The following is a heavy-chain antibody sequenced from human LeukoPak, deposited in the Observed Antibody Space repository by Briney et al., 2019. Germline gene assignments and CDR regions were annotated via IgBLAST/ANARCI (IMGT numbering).Heavy chain of an antibody. CDR2: FSGSGGST. V-gene: IGHV3-23*01. Sequence: PGGSLRLSCAASGFTFSRFAMSWVRQAPGKGLEWVSGFSGSGGSTYYADSVKGRFTISRDNSKNTLYLQMNNLRAEETALYYCAKDLRTQYRFLDAFDIWGQGTMVTVSS. CDR3: AKDLRTQYRFLDAFDI. D-gene: IGHD2-21*01. CDR1: GFTFSRFA. J-gene: IGHJ3*02.